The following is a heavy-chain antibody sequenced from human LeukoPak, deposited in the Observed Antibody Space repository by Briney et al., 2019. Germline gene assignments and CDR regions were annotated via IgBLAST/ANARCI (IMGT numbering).Heavy chain of an antibody. CDR2: INPNSGDT. CDR1: GYTFTGYH. D-gene: IGHD2-2*01. V-gene: IGHV1-2*06. Sequence: ASVKVSCKASGYTFTGYHMHWVRQAPGQGLEWMGRINPNSGDTNYAQKFQGRATMTRDTSISTAYMELSRLRSDDTAVYYCARDYCSSTSCLFDCWGQGTLVTVSS. J-gene: IGHJ4*02. CDR3: ARDYCSSTSCLFDC.